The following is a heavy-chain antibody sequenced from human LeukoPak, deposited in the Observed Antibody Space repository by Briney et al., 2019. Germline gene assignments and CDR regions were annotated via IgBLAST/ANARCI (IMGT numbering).Heavy chain of an antibody. J-gene: IGHJ4*02. D-gene: IGHD6-19*01. Sequence: GRSLRLSCAASGFTFSSYAMHWVRQAPGKGLEWVAVISYDGSNKYYADSVKGRFTISRDNSKNTLYLQMNSLRAEDTAVYYCARENIAVAVHFDYWGQGTLVTVSS. V-gene: IGHV3-30-3*01. CDR1: GFTFSSYA. CDR3: ARENIAVAVHFDY. CDR2: ISYDGSNK.